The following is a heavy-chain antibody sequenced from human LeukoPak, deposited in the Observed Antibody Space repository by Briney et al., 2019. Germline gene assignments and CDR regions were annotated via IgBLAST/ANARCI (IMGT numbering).Heavy chain of an antibody. CDR1: GDSVSINSAA. J-gene: IGHJ3*02. V-gene: IGHV6-1*01. CDR3: ARDGGEYSSSFSI. CDR2: TYYRSKGYN. D-gene: IGHD6-6*01. Sequence: SQTLSLTCALSGDSVSINSAAWNWVRQSPSRGLEWLGRTYYRSKGYNDYAVSVKSRITINPDTSKNQFSLQLNSVTPEDTAVYYCARDGGEYSSSFSIWGQGTMVTVSS.